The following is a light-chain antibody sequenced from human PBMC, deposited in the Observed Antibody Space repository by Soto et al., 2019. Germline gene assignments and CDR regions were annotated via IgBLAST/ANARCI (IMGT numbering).Light chain of an antibody. CDR1: QSIGTY. CDR2: DAS. Sequence: EIVLTQSPATLSLSPGGGSALSCRPSQSIGTYLAWYQQKPGQAPRLVIFDASNRATGVPARFSASGSGTEFTLTISSLQSEDSAVYYCHQYSHWPPWTFGPGTKVDIK. CDR3: HQYSHWPPWT. J-gene: IGKJ1*01. V-gene: IGKV3-11*01.